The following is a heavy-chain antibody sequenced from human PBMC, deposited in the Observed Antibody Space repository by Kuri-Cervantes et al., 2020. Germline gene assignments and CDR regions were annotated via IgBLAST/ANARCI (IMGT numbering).Heavy chain of an antibody. V-gene: IGHV1-69*06. J-gene: IGHJ6*03. CDR3: ARVATMVRGSSYYYYMDV. Sequence: SVKVSCKASGGTFSSYAISWVRQAPGQGLEWMGGIIPIFGTANYAQKFQGRVTITADKSTSTAYMELSSLRSEDTAVYYCARVATMVRGSSYYYYMDVRGKGTTVTVSS. CDR2: IIPIFGTA. D-gene: IGHD3-10*01. CDR1: GGTFSSYA.